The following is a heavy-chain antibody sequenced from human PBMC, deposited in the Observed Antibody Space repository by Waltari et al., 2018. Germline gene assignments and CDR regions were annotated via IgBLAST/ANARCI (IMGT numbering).Heavy chain of an antibody. D-gene: IGHD1-26*01. V-gene: IGHV2-26*01. Sequence: QVTLKESGPVLVKPTETLTLTCTVSGFSLSNARMGVSWIRQPPGKALEWLAHIFSNDEKSYSTSLKSRLTISKDTSKSQVVLTMTNMDTVDTATYYCARIRLVGATYYFDYWGQGTLVTVSS. CDR3: ARIRLVGATYYFDY. CDR1: GFSLSNARMG. CDR2: IFSNDEK. J-gene: IGHJ4*02.